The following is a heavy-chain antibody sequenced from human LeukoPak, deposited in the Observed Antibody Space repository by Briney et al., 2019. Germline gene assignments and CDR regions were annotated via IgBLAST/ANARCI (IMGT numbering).Heavy chain of an antibody. D-gene: IGHD5-24*01. Sequence: SETLSLTCTVSGGSISSYYWSWIRQPPGKGLEWIGSIYHSGSTNYNPSLKSRVTISVDTSKNQFSLKLRSVTAADTAVYYCAGENGYKYYYWGQGTLVTVSS. V-gene: IGHV4-59*01. CDR1: GGSISSYY. J-gene: IGHJ4*02. CDR3: AGENGYKYYY. CDR2: IYHSGST.